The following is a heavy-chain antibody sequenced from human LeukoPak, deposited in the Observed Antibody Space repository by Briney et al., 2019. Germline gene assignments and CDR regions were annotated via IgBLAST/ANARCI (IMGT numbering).Heavy chain of an antibody. Sequence: PSETLSLTCTVSGGSISSGGYYWSWIRQPPGKGLEWIGYIYHSGSTYYNPSLKSRVTISVDRSKNQFSLKLSSVTAADTAVYYCARSLLGYCSSTSCSHDAFDIWGQGTMVTVSS. V-gene: IGHV4-30-2*01. CDR1: GGSISSGGYY. CDR2: IYHSGST. J-gene: IGHJ3*02. D-gene: IGHD2-2*01. CDR3: ARSLLGYCSSTSCSHDAFDI.